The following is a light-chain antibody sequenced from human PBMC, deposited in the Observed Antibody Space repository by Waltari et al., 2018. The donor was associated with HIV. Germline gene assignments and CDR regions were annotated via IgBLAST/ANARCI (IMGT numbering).Light chain of an antibody. CDR3: QRYNRYPFT. V-gene: IGKV1-5*03. CDR1: QSISSW. J-gene: IGKJ3*01. CDR2: QAV. Sequence: DIQMTQSPSTLSASVGDRVTITCRASQSISSWLAWYQQKPRKAPKLLNYQAVRLESGVPSRFNGSGSGTEFTLTISSLQPDDFATYYCQRYNRYPFTFGPGTKVDIK.